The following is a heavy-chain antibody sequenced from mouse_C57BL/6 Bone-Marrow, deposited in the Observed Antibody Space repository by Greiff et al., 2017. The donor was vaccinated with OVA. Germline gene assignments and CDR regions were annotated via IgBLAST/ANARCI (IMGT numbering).Heavy chain of an antibody. CDR3: ERRAYYSWFAY. J-gene: IGHJ3*01. Sequence: QVQLQQSGAELVRPGASVKLSCTASGYTFTSYGISWVKQRTGQGLEWIGEIYPRSGNTYYTEKFKGKATLTADKSSSTAYMELRSLTSEDAAVYFCERRAYYSWFAYWGQGTLVTVSA. CDR1: GYTFTSYG. D-gene: IGHD1-1*01. V-gene: IGHV1-81*01. CDR2: IYPRSGNT.